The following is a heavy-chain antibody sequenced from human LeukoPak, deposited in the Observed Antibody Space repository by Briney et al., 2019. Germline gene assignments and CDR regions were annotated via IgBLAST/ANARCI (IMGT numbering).Heavy chain of an antibody. CDR1: GGSISSGGYY. Sequence: LSLTCTVSGGSISSGGYYWSWIRQHPGKGLEWIGYIYYSGSTYYNPSLKSRVTISVDTSKNQFSLKLSSVTAADTAVYYCARDESSGHFDYWGQGTLVTVSS. CDR2: IYYSGST. J-gene: IGHJ4*02. CDR3: ARDESSGHFDY. D-gene: IGHD5-12*01. V-gene: IGHV4-31*03.